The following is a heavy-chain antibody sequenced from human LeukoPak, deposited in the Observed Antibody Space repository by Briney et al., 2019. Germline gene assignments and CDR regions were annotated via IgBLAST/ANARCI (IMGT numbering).Heavy chain of an antibody. CDR3: ARGVWAGSATWSDY. CDR1: GGSFSGYH. V-gene: IGHV4-34*01. D-gene: IGHD2-15*01. CDR2: INHSGST. J-gene: IGHJ4*02. Sequence: PSETLSLTCAVYGGSFSGYHFSWIRQPPGKGLEWIGEINHSGSTNYNPSLKSRVTISVDTSKNQFSLKLSSVTAADTPVYYCARGVWAGSATWSDYWGQGTLVTVSS.